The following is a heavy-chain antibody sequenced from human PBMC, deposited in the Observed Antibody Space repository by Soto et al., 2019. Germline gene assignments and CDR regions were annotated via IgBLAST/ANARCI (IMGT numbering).Heavy chain of an antibody. CDR2: ISNGGGGT. CDR1: GFTFTTYA. J-gene: IGHJ3*02. D-gene: IGHD6-19*01. V-gene: IGHV3-23*01. CDR3: AKADGGNSGLYAAFDI. Sequence: PGGSLRLSCAASGFTFTTYAMSWVRQAPGKGLEWVSGISNGGGGTYYADSVKGRFTISRDNSKNTLYLQMNSLRAEDTAVYYCAKADGGNSGLYAAFDIWGQGTTVTVSS.